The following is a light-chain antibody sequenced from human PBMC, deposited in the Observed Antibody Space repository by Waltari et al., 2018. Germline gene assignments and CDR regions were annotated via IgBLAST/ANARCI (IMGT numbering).Light chain of an antibody. J-gene: IGKJ1*01. Sequence: EIVLTQSPGTLSLSPGERATLSCRASQIVSSNYLAWYQQKPGQAPRLLIYGGSSRATGIPDRFSGSGSGTDFTLTISRLEPEDFAVYYCQQYATSWTFGQGTKVEIK. CDR2: GGS. CDR1: QIVSSNY. CDR3: QQYATSWT. V-gene: IGKV3-20*01.